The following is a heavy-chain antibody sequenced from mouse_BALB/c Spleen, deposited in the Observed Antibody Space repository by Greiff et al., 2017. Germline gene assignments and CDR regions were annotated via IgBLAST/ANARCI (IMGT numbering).Heavy chain of an antibody. V-gene: IGHV14-3*02. J-gene: IGHJ2*01. Sequence: EVQLQQSGAELVKPGASVKLSCTASGFNFKDTYMHWVKQRPEQGLEWIGRIDPANGNTKYDPKFQGKATITADTSSNTAYLQLSSLTSEDTAVYYCARVYYWGQGTTLTVSS. CDR1: GFNFKDTY. CDR3: ARVYY. CDR2: IDPANGNT.